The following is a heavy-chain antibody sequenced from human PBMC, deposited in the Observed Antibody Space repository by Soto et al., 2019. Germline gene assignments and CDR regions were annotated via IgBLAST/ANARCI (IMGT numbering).Heavy chain of an antibody. CDR3: ARVCGGYCHNGMDV. Sequence: QVQLQESGPGLVKPSQTLSLTCTVSGGSISSGGYYWSWIRQHPGKGLEWIGDIYYSGSTYYNPYLKGRVTLSVDTSKNHFSRKRSSVTAADTAVYYCARVCGGYCHNGMDVWGQGSTVTVSS. V-gene: IGHV4-31*03. CDR1: GGSISSGGYY. D-gene: IGHD2-21*01. CDR2: IYYSGST. J-gene: IGHJ6*02.